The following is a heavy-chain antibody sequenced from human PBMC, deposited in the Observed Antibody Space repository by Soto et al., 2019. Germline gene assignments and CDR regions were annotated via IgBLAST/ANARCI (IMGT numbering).Heavy chain of an antibody. V-gene: IGHV4-34*01. CDR3: ARDRLTGYYNYYYYGMDV. CDR2: INHSGST. CDR1: GGSFSGYY. D-gene: IGHD3-9*01. Sequence: SETLSLTCAVYGGSFSGYYWSWIRQPPGKGLERIGEINHSGSTNYNPSLKSRVTISVDTSKNQFSLKLSSVTAADTAVYYCARDRLTGYYNYYYYGMDVWGQGTTVT. J-gene: IGHJ6*02.